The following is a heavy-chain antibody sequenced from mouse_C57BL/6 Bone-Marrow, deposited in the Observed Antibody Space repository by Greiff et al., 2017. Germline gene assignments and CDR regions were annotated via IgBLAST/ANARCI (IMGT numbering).Heavy chain of an antibody. J-gene: IGHJ2*01. Sequence: VQLQQSGPVLVKPGASVKMSCKASGYTFTDYYMNWVKQSHGTSLAWIGVINPYNGGTSYNQQFKGQATLTVDKSSSTAYMELNSLTSEDSAVYYCAPYYYYGSSYDYGGQGTTLTVSS. CDR1: GYTFTDYY. CDR3: APYYYYGSSYDY. V-gene: IGHV1-19*01. D-gene: IGHD1-1*01. CDR2: INPYNGGT.